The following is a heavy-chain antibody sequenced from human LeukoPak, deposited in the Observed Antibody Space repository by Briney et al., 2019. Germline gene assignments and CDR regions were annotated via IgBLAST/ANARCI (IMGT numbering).Heavy chain of an antibody. Sequence: PSETLSLTCAAYGGSFSGYYWSWIRQPPGKGLEWIGEINHSGSTNYNPSLKSRVTISVDTSKNQFSLQLNSVTPEDTAVYYCARGIEVPSRRGDAIDIWGQGTMVTVSS. V-gene: IGHV4-34*01. J-gene: IGHJ3*02. CDR1: GGSFSGYY. D-gene: IGHD5-24*01. CDR2: INHSGST. CDR3: ARGIEVPSRRGDAIDI.